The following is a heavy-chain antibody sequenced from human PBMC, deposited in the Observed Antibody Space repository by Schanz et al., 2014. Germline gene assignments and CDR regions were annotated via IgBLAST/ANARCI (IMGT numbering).Heavy chain of an antibody. CDR1: GGTFSSYT. Sequence: QVPLVQSGAEVKKPGSSVKVSCKASGGTFSSYTISWVRQAPGQGPEWMGRIIPILGIGNDAQKFQGRVTFTADKSTSTAFLEVNSLRSEDTAVYYCARTGYDPSLTHWGQGTLVTVSS. CDR2: IIPILGIG. CDR3: ARTGYDPSLTH. D-gene: IGHD5-12*01. J-gene: IGHJ4*02. V-gene: IGHV1-69*02.